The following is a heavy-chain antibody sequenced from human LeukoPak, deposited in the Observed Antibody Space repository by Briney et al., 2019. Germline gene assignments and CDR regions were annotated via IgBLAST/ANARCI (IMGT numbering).Heavy chain of an antibody. CDR2: ISGSGGST. CDR1: GFTFSTYA. CDR3: AKDQKSWDTAMAFEC. V-gene: IGHV3-23*01. J-gene: IGHJ4*02. D-gene: IGHD5-18*01. Sequence: GGSLRLSCAASGFTFSTYAMSWVRQAPGKGLEWVSGISGSGGSTYYADSVKGRFTIPRDNSKNTLYMQMKSLRAEDTAVYYCAKDQKSWDTAMAFECWGQGTLVTVSS.